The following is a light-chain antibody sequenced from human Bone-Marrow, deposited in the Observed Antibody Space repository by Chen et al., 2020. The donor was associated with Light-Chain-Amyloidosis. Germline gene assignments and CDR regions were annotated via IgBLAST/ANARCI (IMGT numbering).Light chain of an antibody. CDR3: QSADSSGTYEVI. CDR2: RDT. Sequence: YVLTQPPSVSVSPGQPARITCSGDDLPTKYAYWYQQKPGQAPVLVIHRDTERPSGISERFSGSSSGTTATLTISGVQAEDEADYHCQSADSSGTYEVIFGGGTKLTVL. V-gene: IGLV3-25*03. J-gene: IGLJ2*01. CDR1: DLPTKY.